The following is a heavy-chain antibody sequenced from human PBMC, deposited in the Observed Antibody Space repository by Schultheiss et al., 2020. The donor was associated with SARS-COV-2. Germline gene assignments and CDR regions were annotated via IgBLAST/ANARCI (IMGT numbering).Heavy chain of an antibody. D-gene: IGHD1-26*01. CDR1: GGSFSGYY. Sequence: SETLSLTCAVYGGSFSGYYWSWIRQPPGKGLEWIGSIYHSGSTYYNPSLKSRVTISVDTSKNQFSLKLSSVTAADTAVYYCARDVGATTGSYYFDYWGQGTLVTVSS. J-gene: IGHJ4*02. V-gene: IGHV4-34*01. CDR2: IYHSGST. CDR3: ARDVGATTGSYYFDY.